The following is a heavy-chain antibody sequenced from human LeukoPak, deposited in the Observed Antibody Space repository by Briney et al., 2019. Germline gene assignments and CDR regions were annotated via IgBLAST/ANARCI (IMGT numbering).Heavy chain of an antibody. Sequence: GGSVRLSCIASGYTFYNYDMNWVRQAPGQGPEWMGWMKPESGGTGYSQRFQGRVTMTRDSSKSTAYMELNNLRFEDTAIYYCTRAIRHQLLSDYWGQGTLVTVSS. CDR2: MKPESGGT. V-gene: IGHV1-8*01. J-gene: IGHJ4*02. CDR3: TRAIRHQLLSDY. D-gene: IGHD2-2*01. CDR1: GYTFYNYD.